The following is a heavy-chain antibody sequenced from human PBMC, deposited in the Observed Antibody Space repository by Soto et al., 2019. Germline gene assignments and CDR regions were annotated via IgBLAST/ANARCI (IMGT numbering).Heavy chain of an antibody. D-gene: IGHD3-22*01. CDR2: VSYCGEP. Sequence: QLHLQESGPGVVRPSETLSLTCNISGDSISTYYWYWIRQPPGSGLEWIGYVSYCGEPKYRSSLLNRVTISVQMAKKQVSSELTSVTAADPALYSCAVYMKVATGLDVWGQGTMVT. CDR1: GDSISTYY. V-gene: IGHV4-59*03. CDR3: AVYMKVATGLDV. J-gene: IGHJ3*01.